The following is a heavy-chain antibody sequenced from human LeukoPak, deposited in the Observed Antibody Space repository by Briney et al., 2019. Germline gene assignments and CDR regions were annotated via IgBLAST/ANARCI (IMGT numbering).Heavy chain of an antibody. CDR1: GFTFSSYS. J-gene: IGHJ4*02. CDR2: ISSSSSYI. Sequence: PWGSLRLSCAAPGFTFSSYSMNWARQAPGKGLEWVSSISSSSSYIYYADSVKGRFTISRDNAKNSLYLQMNSLRAEDTAVYYCAKEGGSYLYGGGDFDYWGQGTLVTVSS. V-gene: IGHV3-21*01. CDR3: AKEGGSYLYGGGDFDY. D-gene: IGHD1-26*01.